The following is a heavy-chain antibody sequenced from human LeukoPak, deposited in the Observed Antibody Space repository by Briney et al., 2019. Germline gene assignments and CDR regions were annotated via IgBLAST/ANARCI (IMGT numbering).Heavy chain of an antibody. CDR1: GYPFTTYG. CDR3: ATEDPSGLDVLLN. CDR2: ISAYNGNT. D-gene: IGHD6-19*01. Sequence: ASVKVSCKASGYPFTTYGIIWVRQAPGQGLEWMGWISAYNGNTKYAQKLQGRVTMTEDISTDTAYMELSDLRSDDTAVYYCATEDPSGLDVLLNWGQGTMVTVSS. J-gene: IGHJ3*01. V-gene: IGHV1-18*01.